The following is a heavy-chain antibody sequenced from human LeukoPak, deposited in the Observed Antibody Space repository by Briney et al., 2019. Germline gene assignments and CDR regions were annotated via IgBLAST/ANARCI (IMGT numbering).Heavy chain of an antibody. V-gene: IGHV3-30*02. CDR2: IRYDGSNK. D-gene: IGHD2/OR15-2a*01. CDR3: AKNWEYIGWFDP. Sequence: PGGSLRLSCAASGFTFSSYGMHWVRQAPGKGLEWVAFIRYDGSNKYYADSVKGRFTISRDNSKNTLYLRMNSLRAEDTAVYYCAKNWEYIGWFDPWGQGTLVTVSS. CDR1: GFTFSSYG. J-gene: IGHJ5*02.